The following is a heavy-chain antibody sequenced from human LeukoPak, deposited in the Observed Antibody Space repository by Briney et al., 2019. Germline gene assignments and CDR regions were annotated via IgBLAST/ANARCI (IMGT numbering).Heavy chain of an antibody. CDR2: IWYDGSNK. J-gene: IGHJ4*02. CDR1: GFTFSSYG. Sequence: GRSLRLSCEVSGFTFSSYGMHWVRQAPGKGLEWVAVIWYDGSNKYYADSVKGRFTISRDNSKNTLYLQMNSLRAEDTAVYYCARAPRWYCSGGSCLDYWGQGTLVTVSS. D-gene: IGHD2-15*01. V-gene: IGHV3-33*01. CDR3: ARAPRWYCSGGSCLDY.